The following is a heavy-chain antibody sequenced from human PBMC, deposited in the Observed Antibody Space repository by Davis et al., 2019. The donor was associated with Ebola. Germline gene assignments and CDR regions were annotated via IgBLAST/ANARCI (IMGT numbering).Heavy chain of an antibody. D-gene: IGHD2-21*01. J-gene: IGHJ6*04. CDR1: GFTFSSYS. Sequence: GGSLRLSCAASGFTFSSYSMNWVRQAPGKGLEWVSSISSSSSYIYYADSVKGRFTISRDNAKNSLYLQMNSLRAEDTAVYYCATAYGPLGGGMDVWGKGTTVTVSS. V-gene: IGHV3-21*01. CDR3: ATAYGPLGGGMDV. CDR2: ISSSSSYI.